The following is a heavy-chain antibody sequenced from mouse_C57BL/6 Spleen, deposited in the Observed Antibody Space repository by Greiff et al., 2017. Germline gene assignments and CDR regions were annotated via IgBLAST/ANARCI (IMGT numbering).Heavy chain of an antibody. CDR1: GYTFTSYW. Sequence: VQLQQPGAELVMPGASVKLSCKASGYTFTSYWMHWVKQRPGQGLEWIGEINPSDSYTNYNQTFKGKSTLTVDKSSSTAYMQLSSRTSEDSAVHYCAKPNYYGSSWYFDVWGTGTTVTVSS. CDR2: INPSDSYT. V-gene: IGHV1-69*01. D-gene: IGHD1-1*01. J-gene: IGHJ1*03. CDR3: AKPNYYGSSWYFDV.